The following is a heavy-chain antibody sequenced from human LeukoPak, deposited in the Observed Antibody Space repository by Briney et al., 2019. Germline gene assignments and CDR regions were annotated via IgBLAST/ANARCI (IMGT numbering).Heavy chain of an antibody. D-gene: IGHD2-15*01. CDR1: GFTFSSYS. CDR2: ISSSSSTI. J-gene: IGHJ3*02. CDR3: ARDLEPGLVLGGYCSGGSCYSGAFGI. V-gene: IGHV3-48*01. Sequence: PGGSLRLSCAASGFTFSSYSMNWVRQAPGKGLEWVSYISSSSSTIYYADSVKGRFTISRDNAKNSLYLQMNSLRAEDTAVYYCARDLEPGLVLGGYCSGGSCYSGAFGIWGQGTMVTVSS.